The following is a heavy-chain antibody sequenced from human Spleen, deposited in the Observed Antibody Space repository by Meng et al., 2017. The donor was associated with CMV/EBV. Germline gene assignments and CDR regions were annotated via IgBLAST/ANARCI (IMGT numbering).Heavy chain of an antibody. V-gene: IGHV4-39*07. CDR2: IYYSRST. CDR3: ARGDIPSSSTFDY. CDR1: GGSISSSSDY. Sequence: SETLSLTCIVSGGSISSSSDYWGWIRQPPGKGLEWIGSIYYSRSTYYNPSLKSRVTISVDTSKNQFSLKLSSVTAADTAVYYCARGDIPSSSTFDYWGQGTLVTVSS. D-gene: IGHD6-6*01. J-gene: IGHJ4*02.